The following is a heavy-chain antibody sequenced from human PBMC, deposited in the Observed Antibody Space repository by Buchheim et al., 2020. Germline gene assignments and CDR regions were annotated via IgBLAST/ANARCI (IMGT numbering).Heavy chain of an antibody. CDR3: AKGGRPYYDFWSGYWEGYGMDV. D-gene: IGHD3-3*01. CDR1: GFTFSSYG. V-gene: IGHV3-30*18. CDR2: ISYDGSNK. Sequence: QVQLVESGGGVVQPGRSLRLSCAASGFTFSSYGMHWVRQAPGKGLEWVAVISYDGSNKYYADSVKGRFTISRDNSKNTLYLQMNSLRAEDTVVYYCAKGGRPYYDFWSGYWEGYGMDVWGQGTT. J-gene: IGHJ6*02.